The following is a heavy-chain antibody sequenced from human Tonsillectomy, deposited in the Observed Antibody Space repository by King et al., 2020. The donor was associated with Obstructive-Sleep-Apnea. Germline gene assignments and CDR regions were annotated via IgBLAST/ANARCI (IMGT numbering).Heavy chain of an antibody. Sequence: QLQESGPGLVKPSETLSLTCTVSGGSISSSRYYWGWIRQPPGKGLEWIGSVYYSGSTYYNPSLKSRVTISVDTPKNQFSLKLSSVTAADTAVYYCARLSGYDYDYRGQGTLVTVSS. D-gene: IGHD5-12*01. J-gene: IGHJ4*02. V-gene: IGHV4-39*01. CDR1: GGSISSSRYY. CDR3: ARLSGYDYDY. CDR2: VYYSGST.